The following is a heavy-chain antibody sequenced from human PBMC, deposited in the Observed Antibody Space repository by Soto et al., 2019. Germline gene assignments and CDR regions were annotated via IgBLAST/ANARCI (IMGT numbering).Heavy chain of an antibody. V-gene: IGHV4-4*02. CDR3: ARYNAASGTYYLDY. J-gene: IGHJ4*02. CDR1: GASVSSTYW. D-gene: IGHD6-13*01. Sequence: PSETLSLTCAVSGASVSSTYWWSWVRQPPGKGPEWIGEINHRGSANYNPSLKSRVTMSLDISKSQFSLRLTSVTAADTAVYFCARYNAASGTYYLDYWGRGALVTVSS. CDR2: INHRGSA.